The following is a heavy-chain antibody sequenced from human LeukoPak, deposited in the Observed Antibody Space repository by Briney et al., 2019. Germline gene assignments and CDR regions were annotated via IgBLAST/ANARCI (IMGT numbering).Heavy chain of an antibody. J-gene: IGHJ6*04. V-gene: IGHV1-18*04. Sequence: ASVKVSCKASGYIFSNYGITWVRQAPGQGLEWMGWISNYNGHTNYAQRFQGRITLTTDTSTSMAYMELRSLRSDDTAIYYCARVGLRFDDNTAADPGDVWGKGTTVTVSS. CDR1: GYIFSNYG. CDR2: ISNYNGHT. D-gene: IGHD3-10*01. CDR3: ARVGLRFDDNTAADPGDV.